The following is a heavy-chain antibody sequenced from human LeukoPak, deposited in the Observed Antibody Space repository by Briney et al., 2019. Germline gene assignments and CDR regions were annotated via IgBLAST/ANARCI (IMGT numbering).Heavy chain of an antibody. CDR2: INHSGST. J-gene: IGHJ4*02. Sequence: GSLRLSCAASGFIFSNYGMNWVRQPPGKGLEWIGEINHSGSTNYNPSLKSRVTISVDTSKNQFSLKLSSVTAADTAVYYCARLPAYSGSYYRMDYWGQGTLVTVSS. D-gene: IGHD1-26*01. CDR3: ARLPAYSGSYYRMDY. V-gene: IGHV4-34*01. CDR1: GFIFSNYG.